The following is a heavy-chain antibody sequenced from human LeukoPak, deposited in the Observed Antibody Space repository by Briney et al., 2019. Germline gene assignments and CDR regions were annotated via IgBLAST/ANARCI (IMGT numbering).Heavy chain of an antibody. CDR3: TRASDSIFSYYYHMDL. CDR1: GASFSEYY. Sequence: SETLSLTCTVSGASFSEYYWSWVRQPAGKGLEWIGRIFTTGSTDYNPSLKSRVTMSRTRSKNQLFLTLTSVTAADTAVYYCTRASDSIFSYYYHMDLWGKGITVTVSS. J-gene: IGHJ6*03. V-gene: IGHV4-4*07. D-gene: IGHD3-3*02. CDR2: IFTTGST.